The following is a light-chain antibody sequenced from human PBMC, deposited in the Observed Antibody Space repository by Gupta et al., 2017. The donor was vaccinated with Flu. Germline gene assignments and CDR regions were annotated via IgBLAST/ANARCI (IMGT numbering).Light chain of an antibody. CDR1: QSISSY. CDR2: GAS. V-gene: IGKV1-39*01. J-gene: IGKJ4*01. CDR3: QQSYSTPRLT. Sequence: DIQMTQSPSSLSAFVGDRVTIACRASQSISSYLNWYQQKPGKAPKLLIFGASRLQSGVPSRFSGSGSETDFTLTISSLQPEDFATYYCQQSYSTPRLTFGGGTKVEIK.